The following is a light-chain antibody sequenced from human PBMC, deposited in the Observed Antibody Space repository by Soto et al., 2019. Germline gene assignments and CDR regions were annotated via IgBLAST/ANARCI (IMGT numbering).Light chain of an antibody. CDR3: SSYTSSNTQV. J-gene: IGLJ3*02. Sequence: QSALTQPASVSGSPGQSITISCTGTSSDVGGYNYVSWYQQHPGKAPKLMIYEVSKWPSGVSNRFSGSKSGNTASLTISGLQAEDEADYYCSSYTSSNTQVFGGGTKVTVL. V-gene: IGLV2-14*01. CDR2: EVS. CDR1: SSDVGGYNY.